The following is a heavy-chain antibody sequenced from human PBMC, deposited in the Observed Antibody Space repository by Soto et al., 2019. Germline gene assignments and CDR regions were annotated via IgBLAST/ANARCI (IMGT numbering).Heavy chain of an antibody. CDR1: GGAVSSGSYY. D-gene: IGHD3-10*01. CDR3: ARDRRYYGSGSYTYFDS. Sequence: QVQLQESGPGLVKPSETLSLTCTVSGGAVSSGSYYWSWIRQPPGKGLEWIGYIYYSGSTNYNPPLKSRVTISVDTSKNQFSLKLSSVTDADTAVDYCARDRRYYGSGSYTYFDSWGQGTLVTVSS. V-gene: IGHV4-61*01. J-gene: IGHJ4*02. CDR2: IYYSGST.